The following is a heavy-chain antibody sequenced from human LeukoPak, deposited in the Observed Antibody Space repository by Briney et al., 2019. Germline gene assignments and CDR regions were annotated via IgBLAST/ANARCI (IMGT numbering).Heavy chain of an antibody. CDR2: IKQDGSEK. Sequence: GGSLRLSCAASGFTFNDYWMTWVRQAPGKGPEWVAHIKQDGSEKYYVDSLKGRFTISRDNAKNSLFLQMNSLRAEDTAVYYCVRDCSSASLSSGCYYAMDVWGKGTTVTVSS. D-gene: IGHD2-2*01. V-gene: IGHV3-7*03. CDR1: GFTFNDYW. J-gene: IGHJ6*04. CDR3: VRDCSSASLSSGCYYAMDV.